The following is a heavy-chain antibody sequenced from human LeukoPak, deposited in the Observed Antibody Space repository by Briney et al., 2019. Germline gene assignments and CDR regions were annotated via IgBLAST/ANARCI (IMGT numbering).Heavy chain of an antibody. CDR3: ARSGSLVGIARGGFDL. Sequence: PSETLSLTCTVSGGSISSSSYYWGWIRQPPGKGLEWIGSIYYSGSTYYNPSLKSRVTISVDTSKNQFSLKLSSVTAADTAVYYCARSGSLVGIARGGFDLWGRGTLVTVSS. CDR2: IYYSGST. CDR1: GGSISSSSYY. V-gene: IGHV4-39*01. J-gene: IGHJ2*01. D-gene: IGHD2-21*01.